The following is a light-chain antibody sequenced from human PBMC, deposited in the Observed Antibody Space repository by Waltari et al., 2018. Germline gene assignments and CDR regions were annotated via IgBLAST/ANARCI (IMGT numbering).Light chain of an antibody. V-gene: IGLV3-21*04. J-gene: IGLJ2*01. CDR3: LVWHSTIDHQGV. CDR2: YDS. CDR1: NIGSKR. Sequence: SYVVTQSPSVAVAPGETARITCGEDNIGSKRLHCYQQRPGQAPGLVISYDSDRPSGIPERFSGSNSGNTATLTISWVEAEDEADYYCLVWHSTIDHQGVFGGGTKLTVL.